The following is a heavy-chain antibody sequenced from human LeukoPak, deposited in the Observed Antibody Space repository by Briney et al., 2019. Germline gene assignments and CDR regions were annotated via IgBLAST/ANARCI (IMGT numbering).Heavy chain of an antibody. V-gene: IGHV4-31*03. D-gene: IGHD3-22*01. J-gene: IGHJ6*02. CDR1: GGSISSGGYY. CDR2: IYYSGST. CDR3: ARTRGYNYYYYGMDV. Sequence: SETLSLTCIVSGGSISSGGYYWSWIRQHPGKGLEWIGYIYYSGSTYYNPTLKSRVTISVDTSKNQFSLKLSSVTAADTAVYYCARTRGYNYYYYGMDVWGQGTTVTVSS.